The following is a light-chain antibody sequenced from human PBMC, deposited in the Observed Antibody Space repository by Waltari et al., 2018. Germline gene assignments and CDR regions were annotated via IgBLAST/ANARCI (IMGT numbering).Light chain of an antibody. CDR2: WAT. CDR3: QQHYRSPRT. V-gene: IGKV4-1*01. J-gene: IGKJ1*01. CDR1: QSLLYSSNNKNY. Sequence: DIVMTQSPDSLAVSLGEGVTINCKSIQSLLYSSNNKNYLDWDQQKPGQAGKLLISWATTRESGLPKRCSGSGSGTEFTLAISGLQAEDVAVDYCQQHYRSPRTFGQGTKVEIK.